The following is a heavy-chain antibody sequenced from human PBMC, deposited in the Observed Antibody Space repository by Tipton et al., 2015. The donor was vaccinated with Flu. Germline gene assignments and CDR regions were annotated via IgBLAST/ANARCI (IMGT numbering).Heavy chain of an antibody. CDR3: AREYSSSSGKTNDH. Sequence: SLRLSCAASGFTFSTYSMNWVRQAPGKGLEWVSYISSSSSTIYYADSVKGRFTISRDNAKNSLYLQMNSLRAEDTAVYYCAREYSSSSGKTNDHWGQGTLVTVSS. D-gene: IGHD6-6*01. J-gene: IGHJ4*02. CDR2: ISSSSSTI. V-gene: IGHV3-48*04. CDR1: GFTFSTYS.